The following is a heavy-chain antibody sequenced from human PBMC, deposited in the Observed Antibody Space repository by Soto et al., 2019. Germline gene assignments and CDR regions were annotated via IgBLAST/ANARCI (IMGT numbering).Heavy chain of an antibody. V-gene: IGHV4-59*01. CDR2: IYYSGST. J-gene: IGHJ4*02. CDR3: ARGIQLLTYYFDY. CDR1: GGTISNYY. D-gene: IGHD5-18*01. Sequence: SETLSLTCTVSGGTISNYYWSLIRQAPGKGLEWIGDIYYSGSTNYNPSLKSRVTISVDTSKNKFSLKLSSVTAAETAVYYCARGIQLLTYYFDYWGQGIRIAVSS.